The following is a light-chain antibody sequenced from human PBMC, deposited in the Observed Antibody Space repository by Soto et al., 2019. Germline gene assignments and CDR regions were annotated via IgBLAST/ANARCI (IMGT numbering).Light chain of an antibody. CDR1: QSVSSSY. CDR3: QQDGSSPPIT. CDR2: GAS. J-gene: IGKJ5*01. Sequence: EIVLTQSPGTLSLSPGERATLSCRASQSVSSSYLAWYQQKPGQAPRLLIYGASSRATDIPDRFSGSGSGTDSTPTITSLEPEDFAVYYCQQDGSSPPITFSHGTRLEIK. V-gene: IGKV3-20*01.